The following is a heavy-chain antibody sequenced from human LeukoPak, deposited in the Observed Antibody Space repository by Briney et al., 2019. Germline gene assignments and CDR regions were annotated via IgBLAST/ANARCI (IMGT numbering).Heavy chain of an antibody. Sequence: GGSLRLSCAASGFTVSSNYMNWVRQAPGKGLEWASVIYSSGSTYYADSVKGRFTISRDNSKNTLYLQMNSLRAEDTAVYYCARDQAAMVSDAFDIWGQGTMVTVSS. J-gene: IGHJ3*02. V-gene: IGHV3-66*01. CDR1: GFTVSSNY. D-gene: IGHD5-18*01. CDR2: IYSSGST. CDR3: ARDQAAMVSDAFDI.